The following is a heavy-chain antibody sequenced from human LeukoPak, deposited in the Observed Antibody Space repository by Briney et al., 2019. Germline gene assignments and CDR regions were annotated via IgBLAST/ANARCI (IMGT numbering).Heavy chain of an antibody. V-gene: IGHV4-34*01. D-gene: IGHD2-2*01. J-gene: IGHJ6*03. Sequence: SETLSLTCAVYGGSFSGYYWSWIRQPPGKGLEWIGEINHSGSTNYNPSLKSRVTISVDTSKNQFSLKLSSVTAADTAVYYCARRSEYRLPTRSIYYYYYMDVWGKGTTVTVSS. CDR1: GGSFSGYY. CDR2: INHSGST. CDR3: ARRSEYRLPTRSIYYYYYMDV.